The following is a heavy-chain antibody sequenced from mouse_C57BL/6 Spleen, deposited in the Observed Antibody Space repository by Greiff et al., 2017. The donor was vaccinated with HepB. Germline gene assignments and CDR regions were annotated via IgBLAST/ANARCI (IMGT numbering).Heavy chain of an antibody. D-gene: IGHD2-5*01. J-gene: IGHJ3*01. CDR2: IRNKANGYTT. V-gene: IGHV7-3*01. CDR3: ARSYSNLAWFAY. Sequence: EVQLVESGGGLVQPGGSLSLSCAASGFTFTDYYMSWVRQPPGKALEWLGFIRNKANGYTTEYSASVKGRFTISRDNSQSILYLQMNALRAEDSATYYGARSYSNLAWFAYWGQGTLVTVSA. CDR1: GFTFTDYY.